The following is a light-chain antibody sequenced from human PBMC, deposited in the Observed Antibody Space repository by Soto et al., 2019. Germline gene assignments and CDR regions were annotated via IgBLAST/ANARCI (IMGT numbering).Light chain of an antibody. CDR1: SSDVGSYDH. Sequence: QSALTQPASVSGSPGQSITISCSGTSSDVGSYDHVAWYQQFPGKTPKLTIYEVSNRPSGVSSRFSGSKSGNTASLTVSGLQAEDEADYYWSSYRSGGTAVFGGGTQLTVL. J-gene: IGLJ2*01. CDR3: SSYRSGGTAV. CDR2: EVS. V-gene: IGLV2-14*01.